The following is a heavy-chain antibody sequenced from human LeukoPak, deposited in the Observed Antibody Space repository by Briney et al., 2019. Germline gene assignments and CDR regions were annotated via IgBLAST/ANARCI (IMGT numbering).Heavy chain of an antibody. J-gene: IGHJ4*02. CDR2: IQQNGIEK. Sequence: GGSLRLSCAASGFVFSDSWMSWVRQAPGKGLEWVASIQQNGIEKYYVDSVKGRFTISRDNAKNSLDLQMNSLTAEDTAVYYCARDRDGKDYWGQGTLVTVSS. CDR1: GFVFSDSW. CDR3: ARDRDGKDY. V-gene: IGHV3-7*03. D-gene: IGHD1-1*01.